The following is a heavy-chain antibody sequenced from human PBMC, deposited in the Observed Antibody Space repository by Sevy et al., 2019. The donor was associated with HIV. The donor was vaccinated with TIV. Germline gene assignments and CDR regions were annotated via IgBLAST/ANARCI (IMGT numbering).Heavy chain of an antibody. Sequence: SVKVSCKASGYSFTGYFIHWVRQAPGQGLEWMGWINPSSGGTMSAQKFHDKVTMTRDTSINTAYLELSRLGSDDTAVYYCARELDDFWSGYQFWGQGTLVTVSS. V-gene: IGHV1-2*02. J-gene: IGHJ4*02. CDR1: GYSFTGYF. D-gene: IGHD3-3*01. CDR3: ARELDDFWSGYQF. CDR2: INPSSGGT.